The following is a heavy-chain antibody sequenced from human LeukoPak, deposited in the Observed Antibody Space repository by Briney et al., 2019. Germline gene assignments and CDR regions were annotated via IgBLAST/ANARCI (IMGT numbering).Heavy chain of an antibody. V-gene: IGHV3-23*01. Sequence: GGSLRLSCAASGFIFSPYAMGWVRQAPGKGLEWVAGIAGGDDRFYADSVKGRFSISRDNSKNTLYLQMSSLRAEDTAVYYCAKETTVAGFYPYFDYWGQGTLVTVSS. CDR1: GFIFSPYA. J-gene: IGHJ4*02. D-gene: IGHD6-19*01. CDR2: IAGGDDR. CDR3: AKETTVAGFYPYFDY.